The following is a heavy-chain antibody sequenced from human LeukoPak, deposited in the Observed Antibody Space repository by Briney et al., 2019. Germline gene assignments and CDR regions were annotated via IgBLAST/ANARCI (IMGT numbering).Heavy chain of an antibody. D-gene: IGHD2-15*01. CDR2: ISGSGGNT. CDR1: GFTFSTYA. Sequence: PGGSLRLSCAASGFTFSTYAMSWVRQAPGKGLEWVSAISGSGGNTYYADSVKGRFTISRDNSRNTLYLQMNSLRAEDTAVYYCARGVVVAATPFSWGQGTLVTVSS. CDR3: ARGVVVAATPFS. J-gene: IGHJ5*02. V-gene: IGHV3-23*01.